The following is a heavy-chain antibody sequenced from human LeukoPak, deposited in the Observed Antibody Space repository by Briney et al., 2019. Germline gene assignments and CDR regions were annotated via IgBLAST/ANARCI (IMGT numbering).Heavy chain of an antibody. V-gene: IGHV3-23*01. CDR1: GFTFSSYA. CDR3: ARSTVTTPYYFDY. Sequence: GGSLRLSCAASGFTFSSYAMSWVRQAPGEGLEWVSAISGSGGSTYYADSRKGRFTISRDNSKNTLYLQMNSLRAEDTAVYYCARSTVTTPYYFDYWGQGTLVTVSS. D-gene: IGHD4-17*01. J-gene: IGHJ4*02. CDR2: ISGSGGST.